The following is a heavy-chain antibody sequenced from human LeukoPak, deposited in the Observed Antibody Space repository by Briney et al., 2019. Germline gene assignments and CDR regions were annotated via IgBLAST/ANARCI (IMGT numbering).Heavy chain of an antibody. CDR3: ARHFPGVAVAGYYFGY. J-gene: IGHJ4*02. D-gene: IGHD6-19*01. V-gene: IGHV4-39*01. Sequence: KPSETLSLTCTVSGGSISSSSYYWGWIRQPPGKGLEWIGSIYYSGSTYYNPSLKSRVTISVDTSKNQFSLKLSSVAAADTAVYYCARHFPGVAVAGYYFGYWGQGTLVTVSS. CDR2: IYYSGST. CDR1: GGSISSSSYY.